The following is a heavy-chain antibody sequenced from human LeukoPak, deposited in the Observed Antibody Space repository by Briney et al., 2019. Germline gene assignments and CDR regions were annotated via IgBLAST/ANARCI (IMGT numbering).Heavy chain of an antibody. CDR2: ISSSTSIK. J-gene: IGHJ4*02. CDR3: ARDRDWSFHY. D-gene: IGHD3/OR15-3a*01. V-gene: IGHV3-48*02. CDR1: GVSLCSYS. Sequence: GGSLRLSCEPSGVSLCSYSMNSVRQAPGEGVGGVSYISSSTSIKDYADSLKGRFTISRDNAKNSLYLQMNSLRDEDTAVYYCARDRDWSFHYWGQGTLVTVSS.